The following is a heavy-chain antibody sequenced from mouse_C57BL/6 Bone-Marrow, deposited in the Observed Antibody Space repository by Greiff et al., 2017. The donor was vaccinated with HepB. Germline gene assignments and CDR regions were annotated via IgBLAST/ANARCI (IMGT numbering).Heavy chain of an antibody. CDR3: ARIYYDYDVAWFAY. V-gene: IGHV1-64*01. D-gene: IGHD2-4*01. CDR1: GYTFTSYW. J-gene: IGHJ3*01. CDR2: IHPNSGST. Sequence: QVQLKQPGAELVKPGASVKLSCKASGYTFTSYWMHWVKQRPGQGLEWIGMIHPNSGSTNYNEKFKSKATLTVDKSSSTAYMQLSSLTSEDSAVYYCARIYYDYDVAWFAYWGQGTLVTVSA.